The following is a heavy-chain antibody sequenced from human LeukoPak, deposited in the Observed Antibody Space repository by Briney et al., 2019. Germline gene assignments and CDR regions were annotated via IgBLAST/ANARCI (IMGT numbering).Heavy chain of an antibody. D-gene: IGHD2-15*01. V-gene: IGHV5-51*01. CDR3: AXXXXXXGSXFEVGAYYYYGMDV. J-gene: IGHJ6*02. CDR2: IYPGDSDT. CDR1: GYSFTSYW. Sequence: GESLKISCKGSGYSFTSYWIGWVRQMPGKGLEWMRIIYPGDSDTRYSPSFQGQVAISADKSISTAYLQWSSLKASDTAMYYCAXXXXXXGSXFEVGAYYYYGMDVWGQGTTVTVSS.